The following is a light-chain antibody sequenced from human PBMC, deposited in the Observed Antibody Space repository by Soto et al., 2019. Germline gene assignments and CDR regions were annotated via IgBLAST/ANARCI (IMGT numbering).Light chain of an antibody. CDR3: QQYNSYSVT. V-gene: IGKV1-5*03. CDR1: QSISIW. CDR2: KAS. J-gene: IGKJ1*01. Sequence: DLQMTQSPSTLSASVGDRVTITCRASQSISIWLAWYQQKPGKAPKLLIYKASSLESGVPSRFSGSGSGTEFTLTISSLQPDHFATYYCQQYNSYSVTFGQGTKVEIK.